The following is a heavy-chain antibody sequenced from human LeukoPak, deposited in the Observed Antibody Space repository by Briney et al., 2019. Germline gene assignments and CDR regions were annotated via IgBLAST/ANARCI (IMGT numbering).Heavy chain of an antibody. CDR2: ISSSSSYI. J-gene: IGHJ4*02. Sequence: PRGSLRLSCAASGFTFSSYSMNWVRQAPGKGLEWVSSISSSSSYIYYADSVKGRFTISRDNAKNSLYLQMNSLRAEDTAVYYCARVPITTIVGGYFDYWGQGTLVTVSS. D-gene: IGHD3-22*01. V-gene: IGHV3-21*01. CDR1: GFTFSSYS. CDR3: ARVPITTIVGGYFDY.